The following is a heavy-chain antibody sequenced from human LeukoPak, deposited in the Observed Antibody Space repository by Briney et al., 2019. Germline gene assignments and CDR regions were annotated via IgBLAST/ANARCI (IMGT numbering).Heavy chain of an antibody. CDR3: ARYSSSWEPYFDY. J-gene: IGHJ4*02. D-gene: IGHD6-13*01. Sequence: PGGSLRLSCAASGFTVSSNYMSWVRQAPGKGLEWVSVIYSGGSTYYADSVKGRFTISRDNSKNTLYLQMNSLRAEDTAVYYCARYSSSWEPYFDYWGQGTLVTVSS. V-gene: IGHV3-66*01. CDR1: GFTVSSNY. CDR2: IYSGGST.